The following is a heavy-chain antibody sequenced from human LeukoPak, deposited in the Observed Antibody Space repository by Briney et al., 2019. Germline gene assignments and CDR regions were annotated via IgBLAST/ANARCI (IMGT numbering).Heavy chain of an antibody. J-gene: IGHJ3*02. Sequence: ASVKVSCKASGYTFTGYYMHWVRQAPGQGLEWMGWTNPNSGGTNYAQKFQGRVTMTRDTSISTAYMELSRLRSDDTAVYYCAVSPYCSSTSCYTTDAFDIWGQGTMVTVSS. V-gene: IGHV1-2*02. CDR2: TNPNSGGT. D-gene: IGHD2-2*02. CDR3: AVSPYCSSTSCYTTDAFDI. CDR1: GYTFTGYY.